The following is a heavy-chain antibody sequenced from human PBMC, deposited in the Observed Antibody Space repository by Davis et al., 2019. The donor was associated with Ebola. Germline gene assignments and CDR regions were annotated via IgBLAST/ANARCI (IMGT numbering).Heavy chain of an antibody. CDR1: GFSFSSYW. CDR3: VRDDVGALGF. CDR2: INQDGSQI. Sequence: GGSLRLSCAASGFSFSSYWMSWVRQAPGKGLEWVANINQDGSQINYVDSVRGRFTISRDNAKNALYLQMNSLRVEDTAVYYCVRDDVGALGFWGQGTLVTVSS. D-gene: IGHD1-26*01. J-gene: IGHJ4*02. V-gene: IGHV3-7*01.